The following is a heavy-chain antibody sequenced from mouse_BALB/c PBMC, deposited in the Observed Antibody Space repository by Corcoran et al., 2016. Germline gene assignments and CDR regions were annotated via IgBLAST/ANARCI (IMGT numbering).Heavy chain of an antibody. CDR2: ILPGSGST. D-gene: IGHD3-3*01. CDR1: GYTFSSYW. V-gene: IGHV1-9*01. Sequence: QVQLQQSGAELMKPGASVKISCKATGYTFSSYWIEWVKQRPGHGLEWIGEILPGSGSTNYNEKFKGKATFTADTSSNTAYMQHSSLTSSDSDVFYCAREGRGLAYRGQGTLVTVS. J-gene: IGHJ3*01. CDR3: AREGRGLAY.